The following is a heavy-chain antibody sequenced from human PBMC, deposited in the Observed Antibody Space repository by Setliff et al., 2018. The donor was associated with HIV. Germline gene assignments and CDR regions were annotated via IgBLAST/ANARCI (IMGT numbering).Heavy chain of an antibody. CDR3: TRAFPPMIPAAFDI. D-gene: IGHD3-16*01. Sequence: ASVKVSCKASGFSFSRHYMHWVRQAPGEGLEWVAMINPSDGTPSYAQKFQDRVVVTRDTSRSIVYMELSSLLSEDTAVYFCTRAFPPMIPAAFDIWGLGTLVTVSS. J-gene: IGHJ3*02. CDR2: INPSDGTP. CDR1: GFSFSRHY. V-gene: IGHV1-46*01.